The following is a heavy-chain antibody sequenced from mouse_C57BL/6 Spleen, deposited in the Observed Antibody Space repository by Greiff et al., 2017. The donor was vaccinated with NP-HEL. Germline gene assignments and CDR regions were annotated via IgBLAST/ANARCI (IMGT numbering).Heavy chain of an antibody. CDR1: GYAFSSSW. Sequence: VQLQQSGPELVKPGASVKISCKASGYAFSSSWMNWVKQRPGKGLEWIGRIYPGDGDTNYNGKFKGKATLTADKSSSTAYMQLSSLTSEDYAVYFCARSHYDYDRFDYWGQGTTLTVSS. CDR3: ARSHYDYDRFDY. V-gene: IGHV1-82*01. CDR2: IYPGDGDT. D-gene: IGHD2-4*01. J-gene: IGHJ2*01.